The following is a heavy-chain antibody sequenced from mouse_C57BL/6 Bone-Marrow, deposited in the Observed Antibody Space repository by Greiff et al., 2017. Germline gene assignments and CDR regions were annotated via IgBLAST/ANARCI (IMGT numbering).Heavy chain of an antibody. CDR3: ARREGKDSSGYVAGFAY. Sequence: ESGAELVRPGTSVKVSCKASGYAFTNYLIEWVKQRPGPGLEWIGVINPGCGGTNYNETFKGKATLTADKSSSTAYMQLSSLTSEDSAVYFWARREGKDSSGYVAGFAYWGQGTLVTVSA. J-gene: IGHJ3*01. D-gene: IGHD3-2*02. CDR1: GYAFTNYL. CDR2: INPGCGGT. V-gene: IGHV1-54*01.